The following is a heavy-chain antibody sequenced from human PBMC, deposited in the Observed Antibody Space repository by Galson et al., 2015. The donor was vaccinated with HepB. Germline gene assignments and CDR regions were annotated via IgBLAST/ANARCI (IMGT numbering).Heavy chain of an antibody. CDR2: ISWNSGSI. J-gene: IGHJ4*02. V-gene: IGHV3-9*01. CDR3: AKDTSRDYDSSGYLSY. CDR1: GFTFDDYA. Sequence: SLRLSCAASGFTFDDYAMHWVRQAPGKGLEWVSGISWNSGSIGYADSVKGRFTISRDNAKNSLYLQMNSLRAEDTALYYCAKDTSRDYDSSGYLSYWGQGTPVTVSS. D-gene: IGHD3-22*01.